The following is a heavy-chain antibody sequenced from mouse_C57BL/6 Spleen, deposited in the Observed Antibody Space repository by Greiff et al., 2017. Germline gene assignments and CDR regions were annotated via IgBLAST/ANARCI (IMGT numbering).Heavy chain of an antibody. CDR1: GYTFTDYN. D-gene: IGHD2-4*01. CDR3: ARSNMSVWFAY. V-gene: IGHV1-22*01. Sequence: VQLQQSGPELVKPGASVKMSCKASGYTFTDYNMHWVKQSHGKSLEWIGYINPNNGGTSYTQKFKGKATLTVNKSSSTAYMELRSLTSEDSAVXDCARSNMSVWFAYWGQGTLVTVSA. CDR2: INPNNGGT. J-gene: IGHJ3*01.